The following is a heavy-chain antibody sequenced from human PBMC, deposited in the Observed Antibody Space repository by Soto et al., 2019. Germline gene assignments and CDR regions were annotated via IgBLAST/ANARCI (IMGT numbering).Heavy chain of an antibody. D-gene: IGHD3-22*01. CDR2: RYDDAST. CDR1: GDSIRNRNYY. Sequence: PSETLSLTCTVSGDSIRNRNYYWAWIRQPPGKGLEWIVSRYDDASTFYNPSLKSRVTILVDTSRNRLSLKVTSVTAADTAVYYCAGSGYYHNSGMDVWGQGTTVTVSS. J-gene: IGHJ6*02. CDR3: AGSGYYHNSGMDV. V-gene: IGHV4-39*07.